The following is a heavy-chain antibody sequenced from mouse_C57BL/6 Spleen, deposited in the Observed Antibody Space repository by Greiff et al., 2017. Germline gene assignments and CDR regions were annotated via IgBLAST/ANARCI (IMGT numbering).Heavy chain of an antibody. D-gene: IGHD1-1*01. CDR1: GYAFSSSW. V-gene: IGHV1-82*01. CDR2: IYPGDGDT. CDR3: VRRLTTVVATDYAMDY. Sequence: VQLQQSGPELVKPGASVKISCKASGYAFSSSWMNWVKQRPGKGLEWIGRIYPGDGDTTYNGKFKGKATLTADKSSSTAYMQLSSLTSEYSAVYFCVRRLTTVVATDYAMDYWCQGTSVTVAS. J-gene: IGHJ4*01.